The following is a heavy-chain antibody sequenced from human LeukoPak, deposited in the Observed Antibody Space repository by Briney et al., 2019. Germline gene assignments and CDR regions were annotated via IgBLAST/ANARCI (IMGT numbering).Heavy chain of an antibody. Sequence: GGSLRLSCAASGFTFSSYWMNWARQAPGKGLEWVAVIWYDGSNKYYADSVKGRFTISRDNSKNTLYLQMNSLRAEDTAVYYCARDLHLDYWGQGTLVTVSS. CDR2: IWYDGSNK. CDR3: ARDLHLDY. J-gene: IGHJ4*02. V-gene: IGHV3-33*08. CDR1: GFTFSSYW.